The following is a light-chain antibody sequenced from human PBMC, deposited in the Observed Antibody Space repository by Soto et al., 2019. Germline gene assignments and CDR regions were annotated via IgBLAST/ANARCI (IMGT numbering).Light chain of an antibody. CDR3: QQYDNWPPLT. CDR1: QSVSSN. Sequence: EIVMTQSPVTLSVSPGERATLSCRASQSVSSNLAWYQQKPGQVPRLLIYGATTRATGIPARFSGSGSGTEFTLTISSLQSEDFAVYYCQQYDNWPPLTFGGGPKVEIK. V-gene: IGKV3-15*01. CDR2: GAT. J-gene: IGKJ4*01.